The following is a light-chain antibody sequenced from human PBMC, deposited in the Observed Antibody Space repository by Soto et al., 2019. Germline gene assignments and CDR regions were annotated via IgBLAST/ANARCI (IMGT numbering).Light chain of an antibody. CDR1: QSISSW. CDR2: DAS. V-gene: IGKV1-5*01. Sequence: DIQMTQSPSTLSASVGDRVTITCRASQSISSWLAWYQQKPGKAPKLLIYDASNLESGVPSRFSGSGSGTEFTLTISSLQPDDFATYCCQQYNSYPITFGQGTRLEI. CDR3: QQYNSYPIT. J-gene: IGKJ5*01.